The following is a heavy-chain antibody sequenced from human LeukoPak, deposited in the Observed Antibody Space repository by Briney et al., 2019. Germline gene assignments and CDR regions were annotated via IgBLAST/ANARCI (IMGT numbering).Heavy chain of an antibody. CDR1: GGSISSSSYY. V-gene: IGHV4-39*07. CDR2: IYYSGCT. Sequence: SETLSLTCTVSGGSISSSSYYWGWIRQPPGKGLEWIGSIYYSGCTYYNPSLKSRVTISVDTSKNQFSLKLSSVTAADTAVYYCARDYYDSSGRGNYWGQGTLVTVSS. J-gene: IGHJ4*02. CDR3: ARDYYDSSGRGNY. D-gene: IGHD3-22*01.